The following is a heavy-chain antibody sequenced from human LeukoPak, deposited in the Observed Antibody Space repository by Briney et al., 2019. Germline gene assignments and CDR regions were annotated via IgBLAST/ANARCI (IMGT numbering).Heavy chain of an antibody. D-gene: IGHD5-12*01. CDR2: IRYDGSNK. V-gene: IGHV3-30*02. CDR1: GFTFSSYG. J-gene: IGHJ4*02. Sequence: PGGSLRLSCAASGFTFSSYGMHWVRQAPGKGLEWVAFIRYDGSNKYYADSAKGRFTISRDNSKNTLYLQMNSLRAEDTAVYYCAKDSMWLLDKDGIDYWGQGTLVTVSS. CDR3: AKDSMWLLDKDGIDY.